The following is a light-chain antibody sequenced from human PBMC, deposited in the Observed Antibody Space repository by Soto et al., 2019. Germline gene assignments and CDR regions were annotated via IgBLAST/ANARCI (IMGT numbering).Light chain of an antibody. V-gene: IGKV3-15*01. J-gene: IGKJ5*01. CDR1: QNIITN. CDR3: QQLFDSPIT. Sequence: EMMMTQSPATLSVSRGDRATLSCRASQNIITNLAWYQLKPGQAPRLLIYGASTRATGVPARFSGSGSGTEFTLTISSLQSEDFAVYYCQQLFDSPITFGQGTRLEIK. CDR2: GAS.